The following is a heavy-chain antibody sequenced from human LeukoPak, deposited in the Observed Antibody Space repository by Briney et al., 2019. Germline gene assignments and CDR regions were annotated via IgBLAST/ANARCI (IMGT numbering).Heavy chain of an antibody. CDR3: ARHDAAAYRGYFDY. CDR2: INHSGST. J-gene: IGHJ4*02. Sequence: SSETLSLTCAVYGGSFSGYYWSWIRQPPGKGLEWIGEINHSGSTNYNPSLKSRVTISVDTSKNQFSLKLSSVTAADTAVYYCARHDAAAYRGYFDYWGQGTLVTVSS. V-gene: IGHV4-34*01. D-gene: IGHD6-13*01. CDR1: GGSFSGYY.